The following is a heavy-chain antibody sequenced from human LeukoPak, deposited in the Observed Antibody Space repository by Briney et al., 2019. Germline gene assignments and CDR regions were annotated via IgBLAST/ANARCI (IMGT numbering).Heavy chain of an antibody. D-gene: IGHD2-2*01. CDR2: IYHSGNT. CDR1: GVSISSSNW. Sequence: SETLSLTCAVSGVSISSSNWWSRVRQPPGKGMGWIGQIYHSGNTNYNPSLKSPVTISVDKSKNQFSLKLSSVTAADTAVYYCARLNSLAVVIPASATRYNGTDVWGQGTTVTVSS. CDR3: ARLNSLAVVIPASATRYNGTDV. V-gene: IGHV4-4*02. J-gene: IGHJ6*02.